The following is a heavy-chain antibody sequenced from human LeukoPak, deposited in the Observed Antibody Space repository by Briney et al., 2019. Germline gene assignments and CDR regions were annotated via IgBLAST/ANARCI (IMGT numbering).Heavy chain of an antibody. J-gene: IGHJ4*02. CDR1: GYTFRSYS. Sequence: GGSLRLSCAASGYTFRSYSMNWVRQAPGKGLEWVSYITSGSSPIYYADSVKGRFTISRDNAKNSLYLQMNSLRDEDTAVYYCARRAYGDDSFDYWGQGTLVTVSS. V-gene: IGHV3-48*02. CDR3: ARRAYGDDSFDY. CDR2: ITSGSSPI. D-gene: IGHD4-17*01.